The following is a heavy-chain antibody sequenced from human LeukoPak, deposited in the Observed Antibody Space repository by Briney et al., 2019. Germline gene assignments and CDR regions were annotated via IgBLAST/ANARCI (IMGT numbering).Heavy chain of an antibody. CDR1: GGSFSGYY. Sequence: PSETLSLTCAVYGGSFSGYYWSWIRQPPGKGLEWIGEINHSGSTNYNPSLKSRVTISVDTSKNQFSLKLSSVTAADTAVYYCARDSATVIDYWGQGTLVTVSS. J-gene: IGHJ4*02. V-gene: IGHV4-34*01. CDR2: INHSGST. D-gene: IGHD4-17*01. CDR3: ARDSATVIDY.